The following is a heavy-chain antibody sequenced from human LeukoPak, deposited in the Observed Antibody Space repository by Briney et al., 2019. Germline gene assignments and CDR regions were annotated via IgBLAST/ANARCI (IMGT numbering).Heavy chain of an antibody. CDR1: GGTFSSYA. D-gene: IGHD5-12*01. J-gene: IGHJ3*02. V-gene: IGHV1-69*04. CDR2: IIPILGIA. CDR3: ATPRGYSGYVETFDI. Sequence: GASVKVSCKASGGTFSSYAISWVRQAPGQGLEWMGRIIPILGIANYAQKFQGRVTITADKSTSTAYMELSSLRSEDTAVYYCATPRGYSGYVETFDIWGQETMVTVSS.